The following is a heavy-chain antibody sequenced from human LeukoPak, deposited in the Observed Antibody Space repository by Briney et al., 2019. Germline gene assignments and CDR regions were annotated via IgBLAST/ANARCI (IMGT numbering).Heavy chain of an antibody. CDR1: GGSISSSSYY. Sequence: PSETLSLTCTVSGGSISSSSYYWGWIRQPPGKGLEWIGSIYYSGSTYYNPSLKSRVTISVDTSKNQFSLKLSSVTAADTAVYYCARNPPITMIVVGAFDIWGQGTMATVSS. V-gene: IGHV4-39*07. J-gene: IGHJ3*02. CDR3: ARNPPITMIVVGAFDI. CDR2: IYYSGST. D-gene: IGHD3-22*01.